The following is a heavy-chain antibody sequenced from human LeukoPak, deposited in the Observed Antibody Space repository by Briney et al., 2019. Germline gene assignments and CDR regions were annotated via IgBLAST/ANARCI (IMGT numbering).Heavy chain of an antibody. Sequence: GGSLRLSCAASGFTFSSYSMNWVRQAPGKGLEWVSYISSSSRTIYYADSVKGRFTISRDNAKNSLYLQMNSLRAEDTAVYYCARGNCSSASCYTDFDYWGQGTLVTVSS. D-gene: IGHD2-2*02. J-gene: IGHJ4*02. CDR1: GFTFSSYS. V-gene: IGHV3-48*01. CDR2: ISSSSRTI. CDR3: ARGNCSSASCYTDFDY.